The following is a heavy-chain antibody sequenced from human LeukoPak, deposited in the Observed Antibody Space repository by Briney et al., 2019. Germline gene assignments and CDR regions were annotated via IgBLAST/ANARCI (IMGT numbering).Heavy chain of an antibody. V-gene: IGHV3-7*01. D-gene: IGHD3-22*01. Sequence: GGSLRLSCAASGFTFSSYWMSWVRQAPGKGLEWVANINQHGSENYYVDSVRGRFTISRDNAQNSLFLQMNSLRAEDTAVYYCARATYYDSSGYWGYCFDYWGQGTLVTVSS. J-gene: IGHJ4*02. CDR3: ARATYYDSSGYWGYCFDY. CDR1: GFTFSSYW. CDR2: INQHGSEN.